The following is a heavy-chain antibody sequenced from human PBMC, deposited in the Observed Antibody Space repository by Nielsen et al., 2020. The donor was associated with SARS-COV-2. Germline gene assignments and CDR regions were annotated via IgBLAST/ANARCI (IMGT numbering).Heavy chain of an antibody. Sequence: GESLKISCAASGFTFSSYAMRWVRQAPGKGLEWVAVISYDGSNKYYADSVKGRFTISRDNSKNTLYLQMNSLRAEDTAVYYCATPRGYYDSKDLGFDYWGQGTLVTVSS. CDR3: ATPRGYYDSKDLGFDY. J-gene: IGHJ4*02. V-gene: IGHV3-30-3*01. CDR1: GFTFSSYA. CDR2: ISYDGSNK. D-gene: IGHD3-22*01.